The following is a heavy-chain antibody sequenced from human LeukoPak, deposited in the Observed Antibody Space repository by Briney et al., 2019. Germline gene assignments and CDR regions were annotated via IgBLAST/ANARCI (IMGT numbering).Heavy chain of an antibody. Sequence: GGSLRLSCAASRFTFNRCPMSWVRQAPGKGLEWVSAISDNGERSYYADSVRGRFTISRDNSKNTLYLQMNSLRAEDTAVYYCARPKLGYCSSTSCYAYSHFDYWGQGTLVTVSS. J-gene: IGHJ4*02. CDR3: ARPKLGYCSSTSCYAYSHFDY. CDR2: ISDNGERS. CDR1: RFTFNRCP. D-gene: IGHD2-2*01. V-gene: IGHV3-23*01.